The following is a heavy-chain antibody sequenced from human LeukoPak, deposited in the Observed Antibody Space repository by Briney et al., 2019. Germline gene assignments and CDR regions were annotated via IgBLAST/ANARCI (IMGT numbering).Heavy chain of an antibody. J-gene: IGHJ4*02. Sequence: GGSLRLSCAASGFSFSSYAMHWVRQAPGKGLDWVAVISNDGSKKYYADSVKGRFTISRDNSKNTLSLQVSSLRAEDTAAYYCAKDRYSYAFEYSDSWGQGTLVTVSS. D-gene: IGHD5-18*01. CDR3: AKDRYSYAFEYSDS. CDR1: GFSFSSYA. V-gene: IGHV3-30*04. CDR2: ISNDGSKK.